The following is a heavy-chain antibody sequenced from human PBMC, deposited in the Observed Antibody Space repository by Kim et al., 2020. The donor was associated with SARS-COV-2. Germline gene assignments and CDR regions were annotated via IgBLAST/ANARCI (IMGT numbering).Heavy chain of an antibody. CDR1: GFTFSSYG. CDR2: IWYDGSNK. CDR3: ARGYLDSSGYYYGAHCFDP. Sequence: GGSLRLSCAASGFTFSSYGMHWVRQAPGKGLEWVAVIWYDGSNKYYADSVKGRFTISRDNSKNTLYLQMNSLRAEDTAVYYCARGYLDSSGYYYGAHCFDPWGQGTLVTVSS. J-gene: IGHJ5*02. V-gene: IGHV3-33*08. D-gene: IGHD3-22*01.